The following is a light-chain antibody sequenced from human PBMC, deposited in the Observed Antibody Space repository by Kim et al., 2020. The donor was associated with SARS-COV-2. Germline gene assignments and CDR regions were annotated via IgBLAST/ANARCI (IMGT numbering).Light chain of an antibody. V-gene: IGKV3D-7*01. Sequence: LALSPGERATLSCRASQSVSSSYLSWYQQKPGQAPRLLIYGASTRATGIPARFSGSGSGTDFTLTISSLQPEDFAVYYCQQESPPFGGGTKVDIK. CDR3: QQESPP. CDR2: GAS. CDR1: QSVSSSY. J-gene: IGKJ4*01.